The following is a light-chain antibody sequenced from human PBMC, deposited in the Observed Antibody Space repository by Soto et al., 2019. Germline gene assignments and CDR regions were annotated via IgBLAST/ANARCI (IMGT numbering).Light chain of an antibody. V-gene: IGKV3-15*01. Sequence: EIVLTQSPATLSVSPGDRVTLSCRASQSVDINLAWYQQRPGQAPRLLVYGPSTKATDMPGRFSGRGSGTEFTLTINNLPSEDSAVYYCQHYRICPRNFGQGTTVDI. CDR2: GPS. CDR1: QSVDIN. CDR3: QHYRICPRN. J-gene: IGKJ1*01.